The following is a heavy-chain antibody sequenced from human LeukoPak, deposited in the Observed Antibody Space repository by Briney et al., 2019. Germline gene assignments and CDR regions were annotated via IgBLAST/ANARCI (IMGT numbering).Heavy chain of an antibody. CDR3: ARGIWSRTVSSYYLDY. J-gene: IGHJ4*02. Sequence: GASVKVSCTASGYTFTNYAMQWVRQATGQRLEWMGWINAGNGNTRYSQRFQGRVTITRDTSASTVYMEVTSLRSEDTAVYYCARGIWSRTVSSYYLDYWGQGTLVTVSS. CDR2: INAGNGNT. D-gene: IGHD3-3*01. CDR1: GYTFTNYA. V-gene: IGHV1-3*01.